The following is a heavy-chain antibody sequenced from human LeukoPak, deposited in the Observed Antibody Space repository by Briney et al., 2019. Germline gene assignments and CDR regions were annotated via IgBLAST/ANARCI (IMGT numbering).Heavy chain of an antibody. V-gene: IGHV3-7*03. CDR2: IKEDGSEK. CDR3: ARRGLVPNIFPYYFDS. J-gene: IGHJ4*02. D-gene: IGHD6-19*01. Sequence: GGSLRLSCAASGFTFSSHWMSWVRQAPGKGLEWVANIKEDGSEKYYVDSVKGRFTISRDNAKNSLYLQMNSLRAEDTAVYYCARRGLVPNIFPYYFDSWGQGTLVTVSS. CDR1: GFTFSSHW.